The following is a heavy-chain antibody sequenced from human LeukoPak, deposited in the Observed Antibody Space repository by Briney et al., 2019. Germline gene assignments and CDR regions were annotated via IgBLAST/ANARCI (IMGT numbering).Heavy chain of an antibody. CDR2: IRSKAYGGTT. Sequence: QSGGSLRLSCAASGFTLRTYGMHWVRQAPGKGLEWVGFIRSKAYGGTTEYAASVKGRFTISRDDSKSIAYLQMNSLKTEDTAVYYCTRESSSADYYDSSGYYSHWGQGTLVTVSS. V-gene: IGHV3-49*04. J-gene: IGHJ4*02. CDR1: GFTLRTYG. CDR3: TRESSSADYYDSSGYYSH. D-gene: IGHD3-22*01.